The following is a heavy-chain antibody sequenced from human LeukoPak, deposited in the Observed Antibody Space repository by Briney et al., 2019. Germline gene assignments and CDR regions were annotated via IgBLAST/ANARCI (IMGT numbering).Heavy chain of an antibody. D-gene: IGHD3-22*01. J-gene: IGHJ4*02. V-gene: IGHV4-30-4*01. CDR3: ARVADSSGYYGDFDY. Sequence: PSETLSLTCTVSGGSISSGDYYWSWIRQPPGKGLEWIGYIYYSGSTYYNPSLKSRVTISVDTPKNQFSLKLSSVTAADTAVYYCARVADSSGYYGDFDYWGQGTLVTVSS. CDR2: IYYSGST. CDR1: GGSISSGDYY.